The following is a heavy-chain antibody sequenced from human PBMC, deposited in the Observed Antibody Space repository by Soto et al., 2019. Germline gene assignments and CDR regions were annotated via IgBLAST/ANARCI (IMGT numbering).Heavy chain of an antibody. D-gene: IGHD1-26*01. J-gene: IGHJ4*02. CDR2: IWSDGTKK. V-gene: IGHV3-33*01. Sequence: WGPLRLSCTASGCAFSNYGIHWVRQAPGRGLEWVAVIWSDGTKKFYAGSVRGRFNISRDNSKNTIYLQINSLRAEDTAVYYCARDWWEEPAGKDSVSQSVYWGPGTLVTVFS. CDR3: ARDWWEEPAGKDSVSQSVY. CDR1: GCAFSNYG.